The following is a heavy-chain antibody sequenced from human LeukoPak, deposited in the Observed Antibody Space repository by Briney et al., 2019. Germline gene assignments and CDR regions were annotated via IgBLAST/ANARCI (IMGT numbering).Heavy chain of an antibody. D-gene: IGHD4-23*01. J-gene: IGHJ4*02. CDR3: ARYIETPRRDLDY. V-gene: IGHV3-7*01. CDR1: GFTLSRYW. Sequence: GGSLRLSCEASGFTLSRYWMSWVRQAPGKGLEWVARIKQDGSEKHYMDSVKGRFTISRDNAQNSLYLQMNTLRAEDTAVYYCARYIETPRRDLDYWGQGSLVTVSS. CDR2: IKQDGSEK.